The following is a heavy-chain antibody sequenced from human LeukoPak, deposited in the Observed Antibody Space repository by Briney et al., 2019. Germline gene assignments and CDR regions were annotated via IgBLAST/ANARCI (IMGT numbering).Heavy chain of an antibody. V-gene: IGHV3-33*01. CDR1: GFTFSSYD. CDR3: ARAVGPFDF. J-gene: IGHJ3*01. Sequence: GGSLRLSCAASGFTFSSYDMHWVRQAPGKGLEWVAVIWYDGSIKYYADSVKGRFTISRDNSKNTLNLQMNSLRVEDTAVYYCARAVGPFDFWGQGTIVIVSS. CDR2: IWYDGSIK.